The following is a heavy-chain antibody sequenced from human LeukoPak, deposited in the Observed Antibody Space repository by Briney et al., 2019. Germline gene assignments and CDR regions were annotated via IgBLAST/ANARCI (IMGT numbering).Heavy chain of an antibody. J-gene: IGHJ4*02. V-gene: IGHV4-59*01. Sequence: PSKTLSLTCTVSGGSISSYYWSWIRQPPGKGLEWIGYIYYSGSTNYNPSLKSRVTISVDTSKNQFSLKLSSVTAADTAVYYCARGRDTAGYWGQGTLVTVSS. CDR3: ARGRDTAGY. CDR1: GGSISSYY. D-gene: IGHD5-18*01. CDR2: IYYSGST.